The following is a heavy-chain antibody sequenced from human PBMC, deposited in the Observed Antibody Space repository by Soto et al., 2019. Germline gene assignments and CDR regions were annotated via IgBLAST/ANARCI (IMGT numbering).Heavy chain of an antibody. J-gene: IGHJ4*02. CDR3: VKDSPYSSSWYDFDY. Sequence: GGSLRLCCAASGLTFCINSMSWVRQAPGKGLEWVADISDSGANTHHADSVKGRFTISRDNSKNTLYLQMNSLRAEDTAVYYCVKDSPYSSSWYDFDYWGQGTLVTVSS. CDR1: GLTFCINS. V-gene: IGHV3-23*01. D-gene: IGHD6-13*01. CDR2: ISDSGANT.